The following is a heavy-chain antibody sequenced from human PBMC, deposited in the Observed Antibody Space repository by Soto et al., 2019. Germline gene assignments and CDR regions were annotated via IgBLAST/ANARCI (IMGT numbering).Heavy chain of an antibody. CDR1: GYTFTSYY. CDR2: INPSGGST. V-gene: IGHV1-46*01. CDR3: ATLPATEPIFDY. J-gene: IGHJ4*02. Sequence: ASVKVSCKASGYTFTSYYMHWVRQAPGQGLEWMGIINPSGGSTSYAQKFQGRVTMTRDTSTSTVYMELSSLRSEDTAVYYRATLPATEPIFDYWGQGTLVTVSS. D-gene: IGHD2-2*01.